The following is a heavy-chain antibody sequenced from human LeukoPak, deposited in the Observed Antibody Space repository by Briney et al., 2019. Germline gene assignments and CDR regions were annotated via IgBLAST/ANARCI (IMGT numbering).Heavy chain of an antibody. CDR2: ISGDGRAI. V-gene: IGHV3-48*03. D-gene: IGHD6-19*01. J-gene: IGHJ4*02. CDR1: GFAFSSYE. CDR3: ATSLSGWFGPSAYY. Sequence: GGSLRLSCVASGFAFSSYEMSWVRQAPGKGLEWVSFISGDGRAIHYADSVRGRFTISADNARNSVFLQMNILRAEDTAVYYCATSLSGWFGPSAYYCGQGTLVTVSS.